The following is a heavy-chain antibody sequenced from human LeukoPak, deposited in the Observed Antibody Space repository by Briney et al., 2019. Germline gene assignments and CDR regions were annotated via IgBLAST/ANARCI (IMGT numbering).Heavy chain of an antibody. CDR3: ARQKKAVAGPIAD. CDR1: GFTFSSYS. D-gene: IGHD6-19*01. V-gene: IGHV3-21*04. Sequence: GGSLRLSCAASGFTFSSYSMNWVRQAPGKGLEWVSSISSSSSYIYYADSVKGRFTISRDNAKNSLYLQMNSLRAEDTAVYYCARQKKAVAGPIADWGQGTLVTVSS. CDR2: ISSSSSYI. J-gene: IGHJ4*02.